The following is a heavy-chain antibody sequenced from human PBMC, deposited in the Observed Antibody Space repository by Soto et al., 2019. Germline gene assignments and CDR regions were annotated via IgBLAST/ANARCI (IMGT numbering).Heavy chain of an antibody. J-gene: IGHJ4*02. CDR1: GFTFSSYT. CDR2: ISSSSSYI. D-gene: IGHD3-16*02. Sequence: GGSLRLSCAASGFTFSSYTMNWVRQAPGKGLEWVSSISSSSSYINYGNSVKGRFTISRDNAKNSLYLQMNSLRAEDTAVYYCASLSRFALDYWGQGTLVTVSS. V-gene: IGHV3-21*01. CDR3: ASLSRFALDY.